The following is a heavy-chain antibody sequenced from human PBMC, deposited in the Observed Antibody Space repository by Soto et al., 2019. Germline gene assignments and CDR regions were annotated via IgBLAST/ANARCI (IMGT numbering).Heavy chain of an antibody. V-gene: IGHV3-74*01. CDR2: INIDGSST. CDR3: AREGVGYSYGNFAY. Sequence: PGGSLRLSCAVSGFTFSSYWIHWGRQAPGKGLVWVSRINIDGSSTNYADSVKGRFTVSRDNAKSTLYLQMNRLRVEDTAVYYCAREGVGYSYGNFAYWGQGTLVTVSS. D-gene: IGHD5-18*01. J-gene: IGHJ4*02. CDR1: GFTFSSYW.